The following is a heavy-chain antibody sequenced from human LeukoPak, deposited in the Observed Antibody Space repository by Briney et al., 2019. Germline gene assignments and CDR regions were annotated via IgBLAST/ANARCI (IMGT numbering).Heavy chain of an antibody. CDR3: ARAGYYGSGSYADY. CDR2: INTNTGNP. D-gene: IGHD3-10*01. Sequence: GASVKVSCKASGYTFTSYGISWVRQAPGQGLEWMGWINTNTGNPTYAQGFTGRFVFSLDTSFSTAYLQISSLKAEDTAVYYCARAGYYGSGSYADYWGQGTLVTVSS. J-gene: IGHJ4*02. V-gene: IGHV7-4-1*02. CDR1: GYTFTSYG.